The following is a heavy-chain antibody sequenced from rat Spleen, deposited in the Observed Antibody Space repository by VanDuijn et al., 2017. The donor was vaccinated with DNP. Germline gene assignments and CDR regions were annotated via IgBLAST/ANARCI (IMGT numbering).Heavy chain of an antibody. J-gene: IGHJ2*01. CDR2: ISPSGDRT. Sequence: EVQLVESGGGLVQPGRSLKLSCAASGFTFSNYGMAWVRQTPTKGLEWVASISPSGDRTFYRDSVKGRFSISRDNAKNTLYLQVNSLRSEDTATYYCTSNPHIRTAAPFDYWGQGVMVTVSS. CDR1: GFTFSNYG. V-gene: IGHV5S13*01. D-gene: IGHD3-8*01. CDR3: TSNPHIRTAAPFDY.